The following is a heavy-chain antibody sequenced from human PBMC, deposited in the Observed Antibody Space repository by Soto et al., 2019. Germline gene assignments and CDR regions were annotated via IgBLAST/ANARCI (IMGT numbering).Heavy chain of an antibody. D-gene: IGHD3-3*01. V-gene: IGHV3-23*01. CDR2: ISGSGGST. Sequence: GGSLRLSCAASGFTFSSYAMSWVRQAPGKGLEWVSAISGSGGSTYYADSVKGRFTISRDNSKNTLYLQMNSLRAEDTAVYYCAKITRWSGYSSSPHYYYYGMDVWGQGTTVTVSS. CDR1: GFTFSSYA. J-gene: IGHJ6*02. CDR3: AKITRWSGYSSSPHYYYYGMDV.